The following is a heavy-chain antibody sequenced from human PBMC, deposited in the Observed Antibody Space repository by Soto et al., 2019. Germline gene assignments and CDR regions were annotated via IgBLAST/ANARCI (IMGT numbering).Heavy chain of an antibody. V-gene: IGHV1-24*01. CDR3: ATDSSVYYYGSGSPHYYYGMDV. CDR1: GYTLTELS. CDR2: FDPEDGET. J-gene: IGHJ6*02. D-gene: IGHD3-10*01. Sequence: VASVKVSCKVSGYTLTELSMHWVRQAPGKGLEWMGGFDPEDGETIYAQKFQGRVTMTEDTSTDTAYMELSSLRSEDTAVYYCATDSSVYYYGSGSPHYYYGMDVWGQGTTVTVTS.